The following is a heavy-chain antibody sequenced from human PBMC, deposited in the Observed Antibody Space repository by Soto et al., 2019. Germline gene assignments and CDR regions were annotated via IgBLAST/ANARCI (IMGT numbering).Heavy chain of an antibody. D-gene: IGHD2-2*01. CDR2: IYSGGST. Sequence: EVQLVETGGGLIQPGGSLRLSCAASGFTVSSNYMSWVRQAPGKGLEWVSVIYSGGSTYYADSVKGRFTISRDNSKNTLYLQMNSLRAEDTAVYYCARWLVVPAARYDGAFDIWGQGTMVTVSS. CDR3: ARWLVVPAARYDGAFDI. CDR1: GFTVSSNY. J-gene: IGHJ3*02. V-gene: IGHV3-53*02.